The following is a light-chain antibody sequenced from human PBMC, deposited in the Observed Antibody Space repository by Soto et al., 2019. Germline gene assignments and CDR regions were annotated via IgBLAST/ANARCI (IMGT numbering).Light chain of an antibody. CDR1: SSNIGAGYD. V-gene: IGLV1-40*01. J-gene: IGLJ2*01. Sequence: QSVLTQPPLVSGAPGQRVTISCTGSSSNIGAGYDVHWYQQLPGTAPKLLVHGNTDRPSGVPDRFSGSKSGTSASLAITGLQAEDEADYYCQSYDSRLSGWLFGGGTKLTVL. CDR2: GNT. CDR3: QSYDSRLSGWL.